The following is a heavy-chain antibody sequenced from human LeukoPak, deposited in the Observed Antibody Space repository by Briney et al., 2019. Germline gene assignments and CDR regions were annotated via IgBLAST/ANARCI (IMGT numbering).Heavy chain of an antibody. J-gene: IGHJ4*02. V-gene: IGHV1-46*03. D-gene: IGHD3-22*01. CDR3: ARDRIGGSSGYYCRPLDY. CDR2: INPSGGST. Sequence: ASVKVSCKASGYTFTSYGISWVRQAPGQGLEWMGIINPSGGSTSYAQRFQGRVTMTRDTSTSTVYMELSSPRSEDTAVYYCARDRIGGSSGYYCRPLDYWGQGTLVTVPS. CDR1: GYTFTSYG.